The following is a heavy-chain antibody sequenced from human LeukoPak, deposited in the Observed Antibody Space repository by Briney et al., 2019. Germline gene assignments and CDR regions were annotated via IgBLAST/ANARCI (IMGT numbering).Heavy chain of an antibody. J-gene: IGHJ4*02. CDR2: IYHSGST. CDR3: ARDKEGSFDY. V-gene: IGHV4-38-2*02. CDR1: GYSISSGYY. Sequence: SETLSLTCAVSGYSISSGYYWGWSRQPPGKGLEWIGSIYHSGSTYYNPSLKRRVTISVDTSKNQFSLKLSSVTAADTAVYYCARDKEGSFDYWGQGTLVTVSS.